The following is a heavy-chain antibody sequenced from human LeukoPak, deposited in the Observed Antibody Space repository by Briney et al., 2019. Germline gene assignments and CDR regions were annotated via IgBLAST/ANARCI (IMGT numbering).Heavy chain of an antibody. CDR2: IYNSGST. D-gene: IGHD1-14*01. Sequence: SETLSLTCIVSGDSISNYYWSWIRQPPGKGLEWIGYIYNSGSTSYNPSLKSRVTISVDTSKNQFSLKLSSVTAADTAVYYCARNRYFHPWGQGTLVTVSS. J-gene: IGHJ5*02. CDR1: GDSISNYY. CDR3: ARNRYFHP. V-gene: IGHV4-59*01.